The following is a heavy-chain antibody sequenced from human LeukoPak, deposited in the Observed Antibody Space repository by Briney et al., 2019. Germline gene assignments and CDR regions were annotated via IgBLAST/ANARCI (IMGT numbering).Heavy chain of an antibody. CDR3: ARGSGYYLGQFDY. D-gene: IGHD3-22*01. Sequence: GGSLRLSCAAYGCTLSSCWMSWVRQAPGKGLEWMANIKQDGSEKYYVDSGKGRFTISRDNAKNSLYLQMNSLRAEDTAVYYCARGSGYYLGQFDYWGQGTLVTVSS. CDR1: GCTLSSCW. V-gene: IGHV3-7*01. J-gene: IGHJ4*02. CDR2: IKQDGSEK.